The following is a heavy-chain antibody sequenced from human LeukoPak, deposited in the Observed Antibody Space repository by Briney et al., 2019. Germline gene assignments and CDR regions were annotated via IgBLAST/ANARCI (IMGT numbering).Heavy chain of an antibody. CDR3: TRPYCTNGVCYTYFDY. CDR1: GFTFSGSA. V-gene: IGHV3-73*01. J-gene: IGHJ4*02. CDR2: IRSKANSYAT. D-gene: IGHD2-8*01. Sequence: GGSPRLSCAASGFTFSGSAMHWVRQASGKGLEWVGRIRSKANSYATAYAASVKGRFTISRDDSKNTAYLQMNSLKTEVTAVYYCTRPYCTNGVCYTYFDYWGQGTLVTVSS.